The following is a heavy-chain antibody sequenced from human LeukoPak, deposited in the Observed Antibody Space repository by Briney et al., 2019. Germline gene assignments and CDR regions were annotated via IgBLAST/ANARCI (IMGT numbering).Heavy chain of an antibody. CDR2: IYTSGST. Sequence: SETLSLTCTVSGGSISSYYWSWIRQPPGKGLEWIGRIYTSGSTNYNPSLKSRVTMSVDTSKNQFSLKLSSVTAADTAVYYCARDFSDYDILTGYSHQRRFDPWGQGTLVTVSS. CDR1: GGSISSYY. V-gene: IGHV4-4*07. D-gene: IGHD3-9*01. J-gene: IGHJ5*02. CDR3: ARDFSDYDILTGYSHQRRFDP.